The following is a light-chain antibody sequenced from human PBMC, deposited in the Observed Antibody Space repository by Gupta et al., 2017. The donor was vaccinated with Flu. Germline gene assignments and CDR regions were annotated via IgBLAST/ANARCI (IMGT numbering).Light chain of an antibody. Sequence: QSVLTQPPSVSGAPGQRLTISCTGTRSNVGSGYGVHWYQQLPGTAPKLLIHGDSNRPSGVPDRFSGSRSGTSASLVITGLQPEDEADYYCQSFDISLTGWVFGGGTKVTVL. CDR3: QSFDISLTGWV. J-gene: IGLJ3*02. V-gene: IGLV1-40*01. CDR1: RSNVGSGYG. CDR2: GDS.